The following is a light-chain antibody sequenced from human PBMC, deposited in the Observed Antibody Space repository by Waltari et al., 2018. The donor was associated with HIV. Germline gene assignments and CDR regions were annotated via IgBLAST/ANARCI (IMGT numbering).Light chain of an antibody. CDR1: QSVGSY. CDR2: DAS. V-gene: IGKV3-11*01. CDR3: QQRSNWLT. J-gene: IGKJ4*01. Sequence: EIVLTQSPATLSLSPGERATLSCRASQSVGSYLAWYQQRPGQAPRLLIYDASNRAIGIPARFSGSGSGTDFTLTIRSLEPEDFAVYYCQQRSNWLTFGGGTKVEVK.